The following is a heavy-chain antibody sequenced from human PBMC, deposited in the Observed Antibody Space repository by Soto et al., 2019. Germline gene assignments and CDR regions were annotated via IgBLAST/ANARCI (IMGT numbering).Heavy chain of an antibody. CDR1: GYTFTGHY. Sequence: ASVKVSCKASGYTFTGHYIHWVRQAPEQGPEWMGEIGPESGATRYAQRFQGRVTMTRDMSITTVYMELNNLSPDDTAVYYCGRGRSGQIVVFYWGQGPPVTVSS. CDR3: GRGRSGQIVVFY. J-gene: IGHJ4*02. V-gene: IGHV1-2*02. D-gene: IGHD1-26*01. CDR2: IGPESGAT.